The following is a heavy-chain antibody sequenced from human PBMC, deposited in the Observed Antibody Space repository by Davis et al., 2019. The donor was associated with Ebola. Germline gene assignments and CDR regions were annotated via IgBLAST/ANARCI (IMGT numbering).Heavy chain of an antibody. CDR1: GYTFSNYW. CDR3: ARVESSHPQFKGTGFDP. CDR2: IYPGDSDT. D-gene: IGHD6-19*01. Sequence: GESLKISCKGSGYTFSNYWIGWVRQMPGKGLEWMGIIYPGDSDTRYSPSFQGQVTISADKSISTACLQWSSLKASDTAMYYCARVESSHPQFKGTGFDPWGQGTLVTVSS. J-gene: IGHJ5*02. V-gene: IGHV5-51*01.